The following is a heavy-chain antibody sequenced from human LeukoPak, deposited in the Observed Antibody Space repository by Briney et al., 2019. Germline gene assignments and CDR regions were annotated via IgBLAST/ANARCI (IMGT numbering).Heavy chain of an antibody. CDR2: IIPIFNKP. J-gene: IGHJ3*02. CDR3: AREGLRYHDAFDT. Sequence: ASVKVSCKASGGIFSNYAISWVRQAPGQGLEWMGDIIPIFNKPNYAQKFQGRVTITADKSTSTAYMELSSLRSEDTAVYYCAREGLRYHDAFDTWGQGTMVIVSS. D-gene: IGHD2-21*01. CDR1: GGIFSNYA. V-gene: IGHV1-69*06.